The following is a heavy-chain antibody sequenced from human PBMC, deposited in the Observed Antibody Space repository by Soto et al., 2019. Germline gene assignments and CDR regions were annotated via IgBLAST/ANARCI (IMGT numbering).Heavy chain of an antibody. D-gene: IGHD4-4*01. CDR2: INSDGSST. V-gene: IGHV3-74*01. Sequence: GESLKISCAASGFTFSSYWMHWVRQAPGKGLVWVSRINSDGSSTSYADSVKGRFTISRDNAKNTLYLQMNSLRAEDTAVYYCARAYSNYYYYYMDVWGKGTTVTVSS. CDR3: ARAYSNYYYYYMDV. CDR1: GFTFSSYW. J-gene: IGHJ6*03.